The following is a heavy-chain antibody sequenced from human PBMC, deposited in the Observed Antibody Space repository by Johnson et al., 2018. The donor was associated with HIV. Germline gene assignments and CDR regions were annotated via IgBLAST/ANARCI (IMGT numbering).Heavy chain of an antibody. Sequence: VQLVESGGGVERPGGSLRLSCVGSGFTFDEYGMSWVRQVPGKGLEWVSGVNWNGGSTGYADSVKGRFTISRDNSKNTLYLQMNSLRAEDMAVYYCARGGLEMAAITDAFDIWGQGTMVTVSS. V-gene: IGHV3-20*04. D-gene: IGHD5-24*01. J-gene: IGHJ3*02. CDR2: VNWNGGST. CDR1: GFTFDEYG. CDR3: ARGGLEMAAITDAFDI.